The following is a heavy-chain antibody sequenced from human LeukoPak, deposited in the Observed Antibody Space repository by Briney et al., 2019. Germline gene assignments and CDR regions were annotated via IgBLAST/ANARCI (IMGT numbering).Heavy chain of an antibody. V-gene: IGHV3-53*01. Sequence: GGSLRLSCAASGFTVSSNYMSWVRQAPGKGLEWVSVIYSSGSTYYADSVKGRFTISRDNSKNTLYLQMNSLRAEDTAVYYCATQNYYYGSGSRDYWGQGTLVTVSS. D-gene: IGHD3-10*01. J-gene: IGHJ4*02. CDR3: ATQNYYYGSGSRDY. CDR1: GFTVSSNY. CDR2: IYSSGST.